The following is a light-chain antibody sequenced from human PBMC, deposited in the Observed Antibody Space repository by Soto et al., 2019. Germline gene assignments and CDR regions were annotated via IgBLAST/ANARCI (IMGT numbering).Light chain of an antibody. CDR1: SSNIGSNS. J-gene: IGLJ3*02. V-gene: IGLV1-44*01. CDR3: AAWDDSLNGPV. CDR2: GNN. Sequence: QSVLTQPPSASGTPGQRVTISCSGSSSNIGSNSVNWYKQLPGTAPKLLIYGNNHRPSGVPDRFSGSKSGTSASLAISGLQSEDEADYYCAAWDDSLNGPVFGGGTKLTVL.